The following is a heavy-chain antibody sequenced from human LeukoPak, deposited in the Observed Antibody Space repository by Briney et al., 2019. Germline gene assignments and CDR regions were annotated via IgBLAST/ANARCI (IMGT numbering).Heavy chain of an antibody. CDR3: AREGAYCGGDCYSPSDAFDI. CDR1: GFTFSSYS. CDR2: ISSSSSYI. D-gene: IGHD2-21*01. Sequence: GGSLRLSCAASGFTFSSYSMNWVRQAPGKGLEWVSSISSSSSYIYYADSVKGRFTISRDNAKNSLYLQMNSLRAEDTAVYYCAREGAYCGGDCYSPSDAFDIWGQGTMVTVSS. V-gene: IGHV3-21*01. J-gene: IGHJ3*02.